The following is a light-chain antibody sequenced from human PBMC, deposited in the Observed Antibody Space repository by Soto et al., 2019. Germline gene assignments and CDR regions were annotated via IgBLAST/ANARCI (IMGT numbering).Light chain of an antibody. V-gene: IGLV2-14*01. CDR2: DVS. Sequence: QSVLTQPASVSGSPGQSITISCTGTSSDVGGYNYVSWYQQHPGKAPKLMIYDVSNRPSGVSNRFSGSKSGNTASLTISGLQAEDEADYYCSSYTSSSTLFGGGTQL. CDR1: SSDVGGYNY. CDR3: SSYTSSSTL. J-gene: IGLJ2*01.